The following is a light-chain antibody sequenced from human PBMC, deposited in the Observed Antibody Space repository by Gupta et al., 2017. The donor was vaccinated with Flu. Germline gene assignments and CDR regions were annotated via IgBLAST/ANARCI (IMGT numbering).Light chain of an antibody. CDR2: SAA. CDR1: QGVNNY. Sequence: PSSLSTSIGDNVTITCRASQGVNNYLAWFQQKPGKAPKSLIYSAAILQRGVPSRFSGSGSGTXFTLTIXGLQPEDFATYYCQQYETFPITFGXGTRLEIK. V-gene: IGKV1-16*01. CDR3: QQYETFPIT. J-gene: IGKJ5*01.